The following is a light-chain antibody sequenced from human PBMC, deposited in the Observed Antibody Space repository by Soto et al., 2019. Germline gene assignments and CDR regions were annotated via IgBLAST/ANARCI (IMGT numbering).Light chain of an antibody. J-gene: IGKJ2*01. CDR2: KAS. CDR1: QSISSW. CDR3: RQYNGNSFVYT. V-gene: IGKV1-5*03. Sequence: DIQMTQSPSTLSASVGDRVTITCRASQSISSWLAWYQQKPGKAPKLLIYKASSLESGVPSRFSGSGSGTEFTLTISSLQPNDFAPYYCRQYNGNSFVYTFGQGPRLE.